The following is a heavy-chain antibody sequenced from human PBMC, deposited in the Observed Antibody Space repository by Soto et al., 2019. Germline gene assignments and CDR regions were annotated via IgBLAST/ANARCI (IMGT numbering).Heavy chain of an antibody. CDR2: IYYTGTT. CDR1: GGSISSDSYY. Sequence: SETLSLTCTVSGGSISSDSYYWSWIRQPPGKALECIGYIYYTGTTNYNPSLKSRVTISVDTSKNQFSLKLSSVTAADTAVYYCARDSGSYSPSYYGVDVWGQGTTVTVSS. V-gene: IGHV4-61*01. CDR3: ARDSGSYSPSYYGVDV. D-gene: IGHD1-26*01. J-gene: IGHJ6*02.